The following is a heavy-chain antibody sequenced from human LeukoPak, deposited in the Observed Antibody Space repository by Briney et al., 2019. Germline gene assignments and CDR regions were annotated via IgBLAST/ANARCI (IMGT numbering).Heavy chain of an antibody. CDR2: IWYDGSKK. V-gene: IGHV3-33*01. D-gene: IGHD3-10*01. Sequence: GGSLRLSCAASGFTFRSYGMHWVRQAPGKGPEWVAVIWYDGSKKYCADSVKGRFTISRDNSKNTLYLQMNSLRAEDTAVYYCARDAGNYDSGTSRFDYWGQGTLVTLSS. J-gene: IGHJ4*02. CDR1: GFTFRSYG. CDR3: ARDAGNYDSGTSRFDY.